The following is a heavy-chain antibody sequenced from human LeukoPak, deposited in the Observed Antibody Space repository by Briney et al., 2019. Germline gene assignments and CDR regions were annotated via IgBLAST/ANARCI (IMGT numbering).Heavy chain of an antibody. CDR1: GGSISSYY. D-gene: IGHD3-10*01. CDR2: IYHSGST. J-gene: IGHJ4*02. CDR3: ARADVWFGEIGRFDY. Sequence: SETLSLTCTVSGGSISSYYWSWIRQPPGKGLEWIGYIYHSGSTYYNPSLKSRVTISVDRSKNQFSLKLSSVTAADTAVYYCARADVWFGEIGRFDYWGQGTLVTVSS. V-gene: IGHV4-59*12.